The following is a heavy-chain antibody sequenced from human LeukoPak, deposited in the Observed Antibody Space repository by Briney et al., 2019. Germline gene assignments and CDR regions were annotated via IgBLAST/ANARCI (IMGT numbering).Heavy chain of an antibody. CDR2: ISYDGSNK. CDR1: GFTFSSYA. D-gene: IGHD3-3*01. Sequence: PGGSLRLSCAASGFTFSSYAMHWVRQAPGKGLEWVAVISYDGSNKYYADSVKGRFTISRDNSKNTLYLQMNSLRAEDTAVYYCARDAGIFAVVEYYMDVWGKGTTVTVSS. CDR3: ARDAGIFAVVEYYMDV. J-gene: IGHJ6*03. V-gene: IGHV3-30-3*01.